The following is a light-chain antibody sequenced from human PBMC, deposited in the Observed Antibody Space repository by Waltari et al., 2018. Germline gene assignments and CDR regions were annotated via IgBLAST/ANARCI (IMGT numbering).Light chain of an antibody. Sequence: EIVLTQSPGTLSLSPGERATLSCRASQSVGRTLAWYQQKPGQAPRLLMYGASSRATGIPDRFSGSGSGTDFSLTISRLEPEDFAVYYCQHYVRLPATFGQGTKVDIK. J-gene: IGKJ1*01. CDR2: GAS. CDR3: QHYVRLPAT. V-gene: IGKV3-20*01. CDR1: QSVGRT.